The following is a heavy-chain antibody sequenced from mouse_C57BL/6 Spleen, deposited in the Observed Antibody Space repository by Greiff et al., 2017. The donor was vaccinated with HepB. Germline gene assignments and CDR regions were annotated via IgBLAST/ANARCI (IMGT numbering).Heavy chain of an antibody. CDR2: INPYNGGT. Sequence: EVQLQQSGPVLVKPGASVKMSCKASGYTFTDYYMNWVKQSHGKSLEWIGVINPYNGGTSYNQKFKGKATLTVDKSSSTAYMELNSLTSEDSAVYYCARGDGSLYYFDYWGQGTTLTVSS. V-gene: IGHV1-19*01. J-gene: IGHJ2*01. D-gene: IGHD2-3*01. CDR3: ARGDGSLYYFDY. CDR1: GYTFTDYY.